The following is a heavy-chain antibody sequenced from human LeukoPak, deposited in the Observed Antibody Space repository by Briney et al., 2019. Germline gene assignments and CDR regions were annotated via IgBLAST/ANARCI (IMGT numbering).Heavy chain of an antibody. CDR1: GSGFSAVY. D-gene: IGHD5/OR15-5a*01. CDR3: ATSSSVTHTRDP. Sequence: ASVKLSCKASGSGFSAVYFNRVRQAPGQGLEWMGWINPHSGATNYAQRFQGRVSMDASFDTAYTGLSRLTSDDTAVYYCATSSSVTHTRDPWGQGTLVTVSS. CDR2: INPHSGAT. J-gene: IGHJ5*02. V-gene: IGHV1-2*02.